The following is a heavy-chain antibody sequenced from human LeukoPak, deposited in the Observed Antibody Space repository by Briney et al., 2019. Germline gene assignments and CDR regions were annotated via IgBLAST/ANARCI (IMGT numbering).Heavy chain of an antibody. CDR2: IRGKADGGTT. D-gene: IGHD5-18*01. V-gene: IGHV3-49*04. Sequence: GGSLRLSCTASGFTFGDYAMSWVRQAPGKGLGWVGFIRGKADGGTTEYAASVKGRFTISREDSKSIAYLQMNSLKTEDKAVYYCTREVDTAMVPPFDCGGQGTLVTASS. CDR1: GFTFGDYA. J-gene: IGHJ4*02. CDR3: TREVDTAMVPPFDC.